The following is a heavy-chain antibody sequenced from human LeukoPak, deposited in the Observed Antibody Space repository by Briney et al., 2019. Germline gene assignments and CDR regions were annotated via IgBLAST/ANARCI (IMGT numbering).Heavy chain of an antibody. J-gene: IGHJ4*02. CDR1: GFTFSSYS. CDR3: ARATYYFDY. Sequence: GGSLRLSCAASGFTFSSYSMNWVRQAPGKGLEWVSSISSSSNYIYYADSVKGRFTISRDNAKNSLYLQMNSLRAEDTAVYYCARATYYFDYWGQGTLVTVSS. CDR2: ISSSSNYI. V-gene: IGHV3-21*01.